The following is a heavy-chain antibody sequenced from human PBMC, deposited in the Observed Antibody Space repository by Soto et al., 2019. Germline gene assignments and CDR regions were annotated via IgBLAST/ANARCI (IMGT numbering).Heavy chain of an antibody. Sequence: QVQLQESGPGLVKPSQTLSLTCTVSGGSISSGDYYWSWIRQPPGKGLEWIGNIYYSGSTYYNPSLKSRVTISVDTSKNQFSLKLSSVTAADTAVYYCVRVSEYYYGSGSLDYWGQGTLVTVSS. J-gene: IGHJ4*02. CDR1: GGSISSGDYY. D-gene: IGHD3-10*01. CDR2: IYYSGST. V-gene: IGHV4-30-4*01. CDR3: VRVSEYYYGSGSLDY.